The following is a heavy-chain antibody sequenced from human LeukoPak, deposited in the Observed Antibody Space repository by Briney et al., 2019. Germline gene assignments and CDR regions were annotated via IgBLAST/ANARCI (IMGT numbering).Heavy chain of an antibody. CDR1: GFTFSSYG. CDR3: ARSLGPLGIAVAGWVFDY. V-gene: IGHV3-30*02. D-gene: IGHD6-19*01. CDR2: IRYDGSNK. J-gene: IGHJ4*02. Sequence: GGSLRLSCAASGFTFSSYGMHWVRQAPGKGLEWVAFIRYDGSNKYYADSVKGRFTISRDNSKNTLYLQMNSLRAEDTAVYYCARSLGPLGIAVAGWVFDYWGQGTLVTVSS.